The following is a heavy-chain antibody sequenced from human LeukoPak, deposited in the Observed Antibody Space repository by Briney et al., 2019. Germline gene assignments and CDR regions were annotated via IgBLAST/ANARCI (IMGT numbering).Heavy chain of an antibody. V-gene: IGHV4-39*07. J-gene: IGHJ6*02. Sequence: SETLSLTCTVSGGSISSSSYYWGWIRQPPGKGLEWIGSIYYSGSTYYNPSLKSRVTISVDTSKNQFSLKLSSVTAADTAVYYCAREDSMISLLGPLFEYGMDVWGQGTTVTVSS. D-gene: IGHD3-22*01. CDR2: IYYSGST. CDR3: AREDSMISLLGPLFEYGMDV. CDR1: GGSISSSSYY.